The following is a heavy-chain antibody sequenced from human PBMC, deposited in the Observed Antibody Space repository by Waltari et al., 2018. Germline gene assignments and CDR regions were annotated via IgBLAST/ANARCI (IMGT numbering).Heavy chain of an antibody. Sequence: QVQLVESGGGVVQPGSSLSLSCAASGFTFSSYALHWVRQAPGRGLEWMAVISYDGSNKYYADAVKGRFTISRDNSKNTLYLQMNSLRAEDTAVYYCARGGDHAYGDYPFYFDYWGQGTLVTVSS. CDR3: ARGGDHAYGDYPFYFDY. V-gene: IGHV3-30-3*01. CDR2: ISYDGSNK. CDR1: GFTFSSYA. D-gene: IGHD4-17*01. J-gene: IGHJ4*02.